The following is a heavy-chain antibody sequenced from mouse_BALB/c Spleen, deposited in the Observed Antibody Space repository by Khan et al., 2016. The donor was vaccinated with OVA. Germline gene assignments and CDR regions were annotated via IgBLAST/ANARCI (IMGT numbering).Heavy chain of an antibody. CDR2: ITSGGSYT. CDR1: GFAFSSYS. Sequence: EVELVESGGGLVKPGGSLKLSCAASGFAFSSYSMSWVRQTPEKRLEWVATITSGGSYTYYPDSVKGRFTISRDNAKNTLYLQMSSLKSEDTGIYYCTRDRNYYGSSFYFDYWGQGTTLTVSS. V-gene: IGHV5-6-4*01. CDR3: TRDRNYYGSSFYFDY. D-gene: IGHD1-1*01. J-gene: IGHJ2*01.